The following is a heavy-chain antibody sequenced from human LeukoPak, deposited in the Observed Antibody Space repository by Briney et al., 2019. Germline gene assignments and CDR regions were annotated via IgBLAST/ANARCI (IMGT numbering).Heavy chain of an antibody. CDR2: INAGNGNT. D-gene: IGHD3-22*01. J-gene: IGHJ6*02. V-gene: IGHV1-3*01. CDR1: GYTFTSYA. CDR3: ARYGDYYDSSGYPYGMDV. Sequence: ASVKVSCKASGYTFTSYAMHWVRQAPGQRLEWMGWINAGNGNTKYSQKFQGRVTITRDTSAGTAYMELSSLRSEDTAVYYCARYGDYYDSSGYPYGMDVWGQGTTVTVSS.